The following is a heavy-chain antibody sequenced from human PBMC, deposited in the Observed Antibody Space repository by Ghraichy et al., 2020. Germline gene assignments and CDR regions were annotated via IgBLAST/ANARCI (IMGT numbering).Heavy chain of an antibody. D-gene: IGHD2-15*01. CDR2: IYYSGST. Sequence: SETLSLTCTVSGGSISSSSYYWGWIRQPPGKGLEWIGSIYYSGSTYYNPSLKSRVTISVDTSKNQFSLKLSSVTAADTAVYYCARHSRDIVVVVAAPRDWGQGTLVTVSS. CDR1: GGSISSSSYY. J-gene: IGHJ4*02. V-gene: IGHV4-39*01. CDR3: ARHSRDIVVVVAAPRD.